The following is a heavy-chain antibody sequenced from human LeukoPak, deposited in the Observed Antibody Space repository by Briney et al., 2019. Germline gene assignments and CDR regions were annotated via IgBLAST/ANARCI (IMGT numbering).Heavy chain of an antibody. CDR3: AATKIQGITGTKVYYYYYMDV. D-gene: IGHD1-7*01. CDR2: IVVGSGNT. V-gene: IGHV1-58*02. CDR1: GFTFTSSA. J-gene: IGHJ6*03. Sequence: SVKVSCKASGFTFTSSAMQWVRQARGQRLEWIGWIVVGSGNTNYAQKFQERVTITRDMSTSTAYMELSSLRSEDTAVNYCAATKIQGITGTKVYYYYYMDVWGKGTTVTVSS.